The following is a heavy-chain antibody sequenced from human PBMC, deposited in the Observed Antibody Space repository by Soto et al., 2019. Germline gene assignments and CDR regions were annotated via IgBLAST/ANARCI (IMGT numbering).Heavy chain of an antibody. V-gene: IGHV1-18*04. J-gene: IGHJ5*02. CDR3: ARDLYDFWSGYPSPNWFDP. Sequence: RASVKVSCKASGYTFTSYGITWVRQAPGQGLEWMGWISAYNGNTNYAQKLQGRVTMTTDTSTSTAYMELRSLRSDDTAVYYCARDLYDFWSGYPSPNWFDPWGQGTLVTVSS. CDR1: GYTFTSYG. CDR2: ISAYNGNT. D-gene: IGHD3-3*01.